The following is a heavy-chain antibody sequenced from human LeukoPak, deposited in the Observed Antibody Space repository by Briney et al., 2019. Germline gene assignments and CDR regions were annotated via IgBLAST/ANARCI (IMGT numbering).Heavy chain of an antibody. V-gene: IGHV1-46*01. J-gene: IGHJ4*02. CDR1: GYTFTSYY. D-gene: IGHD3-22*01. Sequence: ASVKVSCKASGYTFTSYYMHWVRQAPGQGLEWMGIINPSGGSTSYAQKFQGRVTITTDESTSTAYMELSSLRSEDTAVYYCAREAPNYYDSSGYYPFDYWGQGTLVTVSS. CDR3: AREAPNYYDSSGYYPFDY. CDR2: INPSGGST.